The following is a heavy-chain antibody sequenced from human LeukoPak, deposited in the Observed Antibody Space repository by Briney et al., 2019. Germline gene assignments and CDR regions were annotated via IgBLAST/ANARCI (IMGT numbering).Heavy chain of an antibody. V-gene: IGHV1-2*02. CDR2: INPNSGGT. D-gene: IGHD5-24*01. J-gene: IGHJ4*02. CDR1: GYNFTGYY. Sequence: DSVKVSCKASGYNFTGYYMHWVRQAPGQGLEWMGWINPNSGGTNYAQKFQGRVTMTRDTSLSTAYMELSRLRSDDTAVYYCARDRGRDGTDYWGQGTLVTVSS. CDR3: ARDRGRDGTDY.